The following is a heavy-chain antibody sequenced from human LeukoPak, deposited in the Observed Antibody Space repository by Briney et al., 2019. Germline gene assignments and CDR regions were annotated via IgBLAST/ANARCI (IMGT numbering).Heavy chain of an antibody. CDR3: AKKVAPTGTPYFDY. V-gene: IGHV3-23*01. J-gene: IGHJ4*02. Sequence: GGSLRLSYAASGFTFSSYVMSWVRQAPGKGLEWVSSISGSGDSTYYPDSVKGRFTISRDNSKNTLYLQINSLRAEDTAVYYCAKKVAPTGTPYFDYWGQGTLVTVSS. CDR1: GFTFSSYV. CDR2: ISGSGDST. D-gene: IGHD6-13*01.